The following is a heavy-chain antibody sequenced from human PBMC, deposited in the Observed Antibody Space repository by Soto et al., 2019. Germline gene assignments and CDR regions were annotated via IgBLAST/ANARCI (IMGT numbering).Heavy chain of an antibody. J-gene: IGHJ4*02. CDR1: GASISRTGFH. D-gene: IGHD3-10*01. V-gene: IGHV4-39*01. CDR3: ARRGSGHTFDY. Sequence: QLQLQESGPGLVKPSETLSLTCAVSGASISRTGFHWGWIRQPPGQGLEWIGSIYEGETTFYNSSLKSRVTISADTSKNHFSLKLSSVTAADMAVYYCARRGSGHTFDYWGQGTLVTVSS. CDR2: IYEGETT.